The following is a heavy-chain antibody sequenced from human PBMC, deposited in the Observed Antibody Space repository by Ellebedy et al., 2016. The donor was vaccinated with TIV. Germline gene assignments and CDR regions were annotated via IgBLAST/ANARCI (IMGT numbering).Heavy chain of an antibody. J-gene: IGHJ6*02. Sequence: GESLKISCAASGFTFRNYAMTWVRQAPGKRLEWVSVVSGSGEKTYYADSVKGRFTISRDNSKHTLDLQMNNVRADDTAIYYCASPKSSLNIWGHGTTVTVSS. CDR1: GFTFRNYA. CDR3: ASPKSSLNI. V-gene: IGHV3-23*01. CDR2: VSGSGEKT. D-gene: IGHD2-15*01.